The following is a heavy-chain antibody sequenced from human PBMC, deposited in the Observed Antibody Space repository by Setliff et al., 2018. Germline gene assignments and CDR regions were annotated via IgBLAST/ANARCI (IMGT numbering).Heavy chain of an antibody. Sequence: GGSLRLSCAASASGFAFSSIWMNWVRQAPGKGLEWVSAFSYSGGDTYYADSVKGRFTISRDNSKNTLYLQMNSLKADDTAVYYCAKSANRVQIWFGDYMDVWGKGTTVTV. CDR2: FSYSGGDT. V-gene: IGHV3-23*01. CDR3: AKSANRVQIWFGDYMDV. CDR1: ASGFAFSSIW. J-gene: IGHJ6*03. D-gene: IGHD3-16*01.